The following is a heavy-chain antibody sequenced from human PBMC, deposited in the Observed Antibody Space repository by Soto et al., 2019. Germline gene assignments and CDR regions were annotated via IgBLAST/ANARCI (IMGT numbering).Heavy chain of an antibody. V-gene: IGHV4-39*01. CDR2: IYHSGTT. CDR3: ARHKVCSGGSCNAVGYYYGLDV. Sequence: SGHRGLKKQTPGKGLEWIGSIYHSGTTYYNPPLTSRVTISVDTSKHQFSLRLSSVTAADTAVYYCARHKVCSGGSCNAVGYYYGLDVWGQGTTVTAP. J-gene: IGHJ6*02. D-gene: IGHD2-15*01. CDR1: SGH.